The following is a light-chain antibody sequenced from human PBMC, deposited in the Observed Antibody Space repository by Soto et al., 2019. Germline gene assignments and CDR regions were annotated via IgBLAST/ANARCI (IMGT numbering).Light chain of an antibody. J-gene: IGLJ7*01. CDR2: RNN. CDR1: SSNIESKF. V-gene: IGLV1-47*01. Sequence: QSVLTQPPSASGTPGQRVTITCSGSSSNIESKFVYWYQQFPGTAPRLLNYRNNQRPSGVPDRFSGSKSGTSASLAISALRSEDEADYYCTVWDDSLRGRLFGGGTQLTVL. CDR3: TVWDDSLRGRL.